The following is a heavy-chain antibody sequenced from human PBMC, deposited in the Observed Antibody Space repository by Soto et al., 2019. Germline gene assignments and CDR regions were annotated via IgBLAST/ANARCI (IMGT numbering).Heavy chain of an antibody. CDR1: GFTFSSYD. Sequence: EVQLVESGGGLVQPGGSLRLSCVASGFTFSSYDMHWVRQATGKGLEWVSAIGTAGDTYYPGSVKGRFTISRENAKNSLYLQMNSLRAGDTAVYYCARAGRYSSGWYYYYGIDVWGQGTTVTVSS. V-gene: IGHV3-13*01. CDR2: IGTAGDT. D-gene: IGHD6-19*01. J-gene: IGHJ6*02. CDR3: ARAGRYSSGWYYYYGIDV.